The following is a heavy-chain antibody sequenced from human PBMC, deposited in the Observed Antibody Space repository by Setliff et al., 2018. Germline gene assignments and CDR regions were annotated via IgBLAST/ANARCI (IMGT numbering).Heavy chain of an antibody. CDR1: GGTLNSYS. CDR2: IIPVLDIT. CDR3: ARHPPPPNYFDIGALDS. Sequence: SVKVSCKASGGTLNSYSFSWVRQAPGQGLEWMGRIIPVLDITRYSQKFQGRVTITADKSTGIIYMELTGLSSDDTAVYYCARHPPPPNYFDIGALDSWGQGTLVTVSS. V-gene: IGHV1-69*02. J-gene: IGHJ4*02. D-gene: IGHD3-22*01.